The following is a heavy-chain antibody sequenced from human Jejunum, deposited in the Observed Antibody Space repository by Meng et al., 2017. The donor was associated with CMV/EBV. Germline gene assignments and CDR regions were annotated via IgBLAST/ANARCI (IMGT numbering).Heavy chain of an antibody. CDR3: ATHYDFWTGYLDY. Sequence: SGASITSSPYYWGWIRQPPGKGLEWIGSIYYTGSTYYNPSLKSRVTISLDGSQNQFSLRLTSVTAADTAVYYCATHYDFWTGYLDYWGRGMLVTVS. CDR1: GASITSSPYY. J-gene: IGHJ4*02. CDR2: IYYTGST. D-gene: IGHD3/OR15-3a*01. V-gene: IGHV4-39*07.